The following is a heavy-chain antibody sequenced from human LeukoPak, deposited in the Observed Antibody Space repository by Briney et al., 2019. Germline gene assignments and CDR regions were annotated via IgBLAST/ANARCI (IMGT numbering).Heavy chain of an antibody. CDR1: GYTLTELS. CDR2: FDPEDGET. D-gene: IGHD2-2*01. CDR3: ATLSVVVSAAISGFDP. Sequence: ASVKVSCKVSGYTLTELSMHWVRQAPGKGLEWMGGFDPEDGETIYAQKFQGRVTMTEDTSTDTAYMELSSLRSEDTAVYYCATLSVVVSAAISGFDPWGQGTLVTVSS. V-gene: IGHV1-24*01. J-gene: IGHJ5*02.